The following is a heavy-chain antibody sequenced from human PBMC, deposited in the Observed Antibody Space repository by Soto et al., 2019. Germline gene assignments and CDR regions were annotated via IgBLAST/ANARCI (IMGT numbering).Heavy chain of an antibody. V-gene: IGHV1-2*04. J-gene: IGHJ6*02. D-gene: IGHD2-8*01. CDR1: GYSFTDYH. Sequence: ASVKVSCKASGYSFTDYHIHWVRQAPGQGLEWLGRINPTSGGTSTAQKFQGWVTMTTDTSISKASMELYRLTSDDAAIYYCARGDSTDCSNGVCSFFYNHGMDVWGQGTTVTVSS. CDR3: ARGDSTDCSNGVCSFFYNHGMDV. CDR2: INPTSGGT.